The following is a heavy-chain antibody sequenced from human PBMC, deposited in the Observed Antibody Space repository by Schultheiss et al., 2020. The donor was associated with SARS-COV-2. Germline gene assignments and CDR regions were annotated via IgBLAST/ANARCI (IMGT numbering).Heavy chain of an antibody. CDR2: ITSSSSTT. V-gene: IGHV3-48*04. J-gene: IGHJ5*01. CDR1: GFTFSSFS. CDR3: AKEPLNRGRIFLSRGVTAFDF. D-gene: IGHD2/OR15-2a*01. Sequence: GGSLRLSCAASGFTFSSFSMNWVRQAPGKGLEWISYITSSSSTTYSADSVKGRFTISRDNSKNTVYLQMNSLRVEDTAIYYCAKEPLNRGRIFLSRGVTAFDFWGQGSLVTVSS.